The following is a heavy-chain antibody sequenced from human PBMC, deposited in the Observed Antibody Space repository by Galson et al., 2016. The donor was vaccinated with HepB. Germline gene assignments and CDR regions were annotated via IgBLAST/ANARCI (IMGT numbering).Heavy chain of an antibody. Sequence: SVKVSCKASGYTFTSYGIRWVRQAPGQGLEWMGWISTYDGDTNYAQNLQGRVTMTTDTSTTTAYMELRSLRSDDTAMYYCARDWYCSAGSCYDAFDIWGQGTMVTVSS. J-gene: IGHJ3*02. D-gene: IGHD2-15*01. CDR1: GYTFTSYG. V-gene: IGHV1-18*01. CDR2: ISTYDGDT. CDR3: ARDWYCSAGSCYDAFDI.